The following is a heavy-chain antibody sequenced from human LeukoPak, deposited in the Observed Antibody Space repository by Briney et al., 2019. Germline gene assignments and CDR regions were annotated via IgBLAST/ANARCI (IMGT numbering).Heavy chain of an antibody. Sequence: GSSVKVSCKASGGTFSSYAISWVRQAPGQGLEWMGGIIPIFGTANYAQKFQGRVTITTDESTSTAYMELSSLRSEDTAVYYCARGRDYDFWSGYYYMDVWGKGTTVTVSS. J-gene: IGHJ6*03. V-gene: IGHV1-69*05. CDR2: IIPIFGTA. D-gene: IGHD3-3*01. CDR3: ARGRDYDFWSGYYYMDV. CDR1: GGTFSSYA.